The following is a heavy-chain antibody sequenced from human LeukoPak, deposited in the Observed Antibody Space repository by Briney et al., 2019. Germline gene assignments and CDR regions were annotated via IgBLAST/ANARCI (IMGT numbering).Heavy chain of an antibody. J-gene: IGHJ5*02. CDR2: IYYSGST. Sequence: SETLSLTCTVSGGSISSYYWSWIRQPPGKGLEWIGYIYYSGSTNYNPSLKSRVTISVDTSKNQFSLKLSSVTAADTAVYYCARDPGYCSGGSCFNWFDPWGQGTLVTVSS. V-gene: IGHV4-59*01. CDR1: GGSISSYY. CDR3: ARDPGYCSGGSCFNWFDP. D-gene: IGHD2-15*01.